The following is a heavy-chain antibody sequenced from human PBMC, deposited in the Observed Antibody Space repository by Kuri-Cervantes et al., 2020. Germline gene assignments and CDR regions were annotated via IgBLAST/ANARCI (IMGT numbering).Heavy chain of an antibody. D-gene: IGHD3-22*01. Sequence: GESLKISCAASGFTFTSYAMHWVRQAPGKGLEWVAVISYDGNNQYCADSVKGRFTISRDSSKNTLYLQMNSLRAEDTAVYYCTTYYYDSSGYYGGFDPWGQGTLVTVSS. J-gene: IGHJ5*02. CDR1: GFTFTSYA. CDR2: ISYDGNNQ. V-gene: IGHV3-30-3*01. CDR3: TTYYYDSSGYYGGFDP.